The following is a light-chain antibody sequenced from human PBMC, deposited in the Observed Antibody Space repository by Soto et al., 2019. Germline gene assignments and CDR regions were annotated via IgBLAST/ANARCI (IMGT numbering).Light chain of an antibody. V-gene: IGKV3-20*01. CDR1: QSVTSNY. CDR2: GAS. CDR3: QHYVTSLTT. Sequence: EIVLTQSPGTLSLSPGERATLSCGASQSVTSNYLAWYQQKPGQAPRLLIFGASIRVTGIPDRFIGSGSGTDFTLTISRLETEDFAVYYCQHYVTSLTTFGQGTKVDIK. J-gene: IGKJ1*01.